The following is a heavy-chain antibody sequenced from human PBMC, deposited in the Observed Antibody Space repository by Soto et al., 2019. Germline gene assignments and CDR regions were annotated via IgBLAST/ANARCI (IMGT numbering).Heavy chain of an antibody. CDR2: INGDGSTT. Sequence: GGSLRLSCAASGFIFNNYWMHWVRQAPGKGLVWVARINGDGSTTTYVGSAKGRFTISRDNAKNTVYLQMNSLRVEDTAVYFCGRGSGPLGRPYWGQGILVTVSS. V-gene: IGHV3-74*01. J-gene: IGHJ4*02. CDR3: GRGSGPLGRPY. D-gene: IGHD7-27*01. CDR1: GFIFNNYW.